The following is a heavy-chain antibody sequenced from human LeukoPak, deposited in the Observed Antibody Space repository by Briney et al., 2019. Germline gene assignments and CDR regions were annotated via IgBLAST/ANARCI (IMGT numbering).Heavy chain of an antibody. CDR3: AREGSGMVRGVFDP. CDR2: IIPIFGTA. CDR1: GGTFSSYA. D-gene: IGHD3-10*01. Sequence: GASVKVSCKASGGTFSSYAISWVRQAPGQGLEWMGGIIPIFGTANYAQKFQGRVTITADKSTSTAYMELSSLRSEDTAVYYCAREGSGMVRGVFDPWGQGTLVTVSS. V-gene: IGHV1-69*06. J-gene: IGHJ5*02.